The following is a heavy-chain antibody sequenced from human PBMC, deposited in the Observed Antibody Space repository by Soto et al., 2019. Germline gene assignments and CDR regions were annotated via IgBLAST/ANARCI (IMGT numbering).Heavy chain of an antibody. D-gene: IGHD3-3*01. Sequence: TLSLTCTVSGDSVSSYYWSWIRQPPGKGLEWIGYIYYSGSTNYNPSLNSRVTISVDMSKNQVSLKLTSVTAADTAVYYCARTQFLQWFTYYFDYWGQGTLVTVSS. J-gene: IGHJ4*02. V-gene: IGHV4-59*02. CDR1: GDSVSSYY. CDR3: ARTQFLQWFTYYFDY. CDR2: IYYSGST.